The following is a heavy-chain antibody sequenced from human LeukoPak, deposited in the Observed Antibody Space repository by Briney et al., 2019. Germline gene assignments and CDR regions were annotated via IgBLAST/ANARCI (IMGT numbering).Heavy chain of an antibody. V-gene: IGHV4-59*01. CDR3: ARGWGYFDY. CDR2: IYYSGST. CDR1: DGSISGYF. D-gene: IGHD7-27*01. J-gene: IGHJ4*02. Sequence: SETLSLTCSVSDGSISGYFWSWIRQPPGKGLEWIGYIYYSGSTAYDPSLESRVTISVDTSGNQFSLKLSSVTAADTAVYYCARGWGYFDYWGQGTLVTVSS.